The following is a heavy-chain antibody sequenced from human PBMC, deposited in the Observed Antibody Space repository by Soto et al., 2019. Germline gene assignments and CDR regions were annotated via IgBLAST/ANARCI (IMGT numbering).Heavy chain of an antibody. V-gene: IGHV3-43*01. J-gene: IGHJ6*02. CDR1: GFTFDDYT. Sequence: GESLRLSCAASGFTFDDYTMHWVRQAPGKGLEWVSLISWDGGSTYYADSVKGRFTISRDNSKNSLYLQMNSLRTEDTALYYCAKAITMNYYYGMDVWGQGTTVTVSS. CDR2: ISWDGGST. D-gene: IGHD3-22*01. CDR3: AKAITMNYYYGMDV.